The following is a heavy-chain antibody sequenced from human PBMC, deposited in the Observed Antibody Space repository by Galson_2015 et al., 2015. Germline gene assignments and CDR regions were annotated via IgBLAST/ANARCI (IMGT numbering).Heavy chain of an antibody. CDR1: GDSVSSNSAA. CDR2: IYYRSKWYN. D-gene: IGHD3-3*01. J-gene: IGHJ3*02. CDR3: ARGERITIFGVDSTGAFDI. V-gene: IGHV6-1*01. Sequence: CAISGDSVSSNSAAWNWIRQSPSRGLEWLGRIYYRSKWYNDYAVSVKSRITINPDTSKNQFSLQLNSVTPEDTAVYYCARGERITIFGVDSTGAFDIWGQGTMVTVSS.